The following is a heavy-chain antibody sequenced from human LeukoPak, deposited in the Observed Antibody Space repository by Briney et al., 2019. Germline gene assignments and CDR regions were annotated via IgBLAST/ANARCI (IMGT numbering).Heavy chain of an antibody. D-gene: IGHD1-1*01. V-gene: IGHV3-23*01. J-gene: IGHJ4*02. CDR3: AKSCSDWTHFDY. CDR1: GFTFTTYA. CDR2: ISGGGTST. Sequence: PGGSLRLSCAASGFTFTTYAMSWVRQAPGKGLEWVSTISGGGTSTYYADSVRGRFTISRDNSKNTLSLQMSSLRAEDTAVYRCAKSCSDWTHFDYWGQGALVTVSS.